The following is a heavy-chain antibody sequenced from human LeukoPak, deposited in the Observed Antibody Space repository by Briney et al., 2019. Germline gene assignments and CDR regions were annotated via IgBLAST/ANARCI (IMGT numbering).Heavy chain of an antibody. CDR1: GFTFSRYS. V-gene: IGHV3-21*01. CDR2: ISSSSSYI. D-gene: IGHD2-2*02. Sequence: PGGSLRLSCAASGFTFSRYSMNWVRQAPGKGLEWVSSISSSSSYIYYADSVKGRFTISRDNAENSLYLQMNSLRAEDTAVYYCAQGPYIWYFDHWGRGTLVTVSS. CDR3: AQGPYIWYFDH. J-gene: IGHJ2*01.